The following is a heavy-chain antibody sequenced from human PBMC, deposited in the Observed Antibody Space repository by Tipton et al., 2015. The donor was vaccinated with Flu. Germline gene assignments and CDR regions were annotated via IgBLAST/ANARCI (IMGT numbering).Heavy chain of an antibody. J-gene: IGHJ4*02. D-gene: IGHD3-10*01. CDR3: ARGSGSGTEMIFDF. Sequence: LRLSCTVSGDSMNSFYWSWIRQPAGKGLEWIGRMYASGSTKYNPSPKSRVTMSVDTSKNQLSLKLTSVTAADTAVYYCARGSGSGTEMIFDFWGQGTLVTVSS. CDR2: MYASGST. CDR1: GDSMNSFY. V-gene: IGHV4-4*07.